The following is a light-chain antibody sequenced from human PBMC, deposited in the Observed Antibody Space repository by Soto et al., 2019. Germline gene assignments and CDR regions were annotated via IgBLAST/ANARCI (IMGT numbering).Light chain of an antibody. V-gene: IGKV3-11*01. Sequence: EIVLTQSPATLSLSPGERATLSCRASQSVRNYLAWYQQKPGQAPRLLIYDVFNRVTGIPARFSGSGSGTDFTLTISSLEPEDFAIYYCQHRSNWPPTFGGGTKVDIK. CDR3: QHRSNWPPT. J-gene: IGKJ4*01. CDR2: DVF. CDR1: QSVRNY.